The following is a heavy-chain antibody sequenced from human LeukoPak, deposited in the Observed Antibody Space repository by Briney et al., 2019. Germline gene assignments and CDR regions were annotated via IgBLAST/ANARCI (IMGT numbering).Heavy chain of an antibody. CDR3: TRLPRETAGDY. V-gene: IGHV3-7*03. D-gene: IGHD1-14*01. CDR2: IHPDSSDK. J-gene: IGHJ4*02. CDR1: GFTFRHSW. Sequence: TGGSLRLSCEASGFTFRHSWLSWIRQTPGKGLEWVANIHPDSSDKFYVDSMEGRFTISRDNTKNSLYLQIDNARLDETGLYYCTRLPRETAGDYWGQGVPVIVSS.